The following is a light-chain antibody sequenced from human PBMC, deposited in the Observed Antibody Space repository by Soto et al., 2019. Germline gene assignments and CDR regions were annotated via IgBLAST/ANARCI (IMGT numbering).Light chain of an antibody. CDR1: SSNIGAGYD. V-gene: IGLV1-40*01. CDR3: QSYDGALSVSKV. J-gene: IGLJ2*01. Sequence: QSVLTQPPSVSGAPGQRVTISCTGSSSNIGAGYDVHWYQQLPRTAPKLLIYSNNNRPSGVPDRFSGSKSGTSASLAITGLQPEDEADYYRQSYDGALSVSKVFGVGTQITVL. CDR2: SNN.